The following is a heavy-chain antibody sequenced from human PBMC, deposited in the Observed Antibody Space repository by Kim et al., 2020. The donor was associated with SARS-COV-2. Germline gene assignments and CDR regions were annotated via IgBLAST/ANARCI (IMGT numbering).Heavy chain of an antibody. CDR1: GGTFSSYA. D-gene: IGHD1-26*01. CDR3: ARVLPRIVGALNDAFDI. Sequence: SVKVSCKASGGTFSSYAISWVRQAPGQGLEWMGGIIPIFGTANYAQKFQGRVTITADESTSTAYMELSSLRSEDTAVYYCARVLPRIVGALNDAFDIWGQGTMVTVSS. CDR2: IIPIFGTA. J-gene: IGHJ3*02. V-gene: IGHV1-69*13.